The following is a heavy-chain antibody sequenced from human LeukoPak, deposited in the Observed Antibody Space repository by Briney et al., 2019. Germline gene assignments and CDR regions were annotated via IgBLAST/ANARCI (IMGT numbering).Heavy chain of an antibody. CDR1: GGSFSGYY. Sequence: SETLSLTCAVYGGSFSGYYWSWIRQPPGKGLEWIGEINHSGSTNYNPSLKSRVTISVDTSKNQFSLKLSSVTAADTAVYYCASLGTGGRLTRWGQGTLVTVSS. CDR2: INHSGST. J-gene: IGHJ4*02. CDR3: ASLGTGGRLTR. V-gene: IGHV4-34*01. D-gene: IGHD3/OR15-3a*01.